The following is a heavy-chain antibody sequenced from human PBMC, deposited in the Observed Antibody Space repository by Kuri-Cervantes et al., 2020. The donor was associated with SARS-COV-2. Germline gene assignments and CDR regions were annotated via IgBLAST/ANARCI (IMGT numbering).Heavy chain of an antibody. J-gene: IGHJ4*02. CDR1: GGSFSGYY. Sequence: SQTLSLTCAVYGGSFSGYYWSWIRQPPGKGLEWIGEINHSGSTTYNPSLKSRVAISVDTSKNQFSLKLSSVTAADTAVYYCARSRGAIDYWGQGTLVTVSS. CDR2: INHSGST. D-gene: IGHD1-26*01. V-gene: IGHV4-34*01. CDR3: ARSRGAIDY.